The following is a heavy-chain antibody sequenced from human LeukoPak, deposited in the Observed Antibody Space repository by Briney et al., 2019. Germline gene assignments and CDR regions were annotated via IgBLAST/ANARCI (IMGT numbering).Heavy chain of an antibody. CDR1: GYTFTGYY. V-gene: IGHV1-2*02. J-gene: IGHJ5*02. Sequence: ASVKVSCRASGYTFTGYYIHWVRQAPGQGLEWMGWINPNSGGTNYAQKFQGRVTITRDTSISTAYMGLSRLRSDDTAVYYCAREPDMSSYGLVSWFDPWGQGTLVTVSS. CDR2: INPNSGGT. CDR3: AREPDMSSYGLVSWFDP. D-gene: IGHD5-18*01.